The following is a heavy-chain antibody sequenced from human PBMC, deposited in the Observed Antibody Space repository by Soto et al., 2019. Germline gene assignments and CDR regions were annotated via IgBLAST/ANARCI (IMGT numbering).Heavy chain of an antibody. CDR2: IFYSGST. V-gene: IGHV4-39*01. D-gene: IGHD2-21*01. CDR1: GGSISTSRSY. CDR3: ARQPATGDTDLWFDP. Sequence: SETLSLTCNVSGGSISTSRSYWAWIRQPPGKGLEWLANIFYSGSTYYNPSLASRVTVSVDTSKNEFSLKLRSVTAADTAVYYCARQPATGDTDLWFDPWGQGTXVTVSS. J-gene: IGHJ5*02.